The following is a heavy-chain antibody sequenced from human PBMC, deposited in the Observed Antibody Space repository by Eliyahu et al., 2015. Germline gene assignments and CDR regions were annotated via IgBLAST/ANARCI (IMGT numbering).Heavy chain of an antibody. J-gene: IGHJ4*02. Sequence: QVQLVESGGGVVQPGRSLRLXXAASGFIFSNYGMHWVRQAPGKGLEWLAVIWYNGNIKYYADSLKGRFTISRDNSNNTLYLQMNSLRAEDTAVYYCARDRDNWTSHPDYWGLGTLVTVSS. D-gene: IGHD3/OR15-3a*01. CDR3: ARDRDNWTSHPDY. CDR1: GFIFSNYG. CDR2: IWYNGNIK. V-gene: IGHV3-33*01.